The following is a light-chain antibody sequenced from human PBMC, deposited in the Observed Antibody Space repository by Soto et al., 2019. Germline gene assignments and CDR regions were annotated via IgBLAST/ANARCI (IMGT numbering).Light chain of an antibody. Sequence: DIQMTQSPSSVSASVGDRVTITCRASQDISSWLAWYQQKPGKAPKLLIYGASSLQSGVPSRFAGSGSGTDFTLTISRMQPEEFATYYCQQANSFPYTFGQGTKLDIK. V-gene: IGKV1-12*01. CDR2: GAS. CDR1: QDISSW. J-gene: IGKJ2*01. CDR3: QQANSFPYT.